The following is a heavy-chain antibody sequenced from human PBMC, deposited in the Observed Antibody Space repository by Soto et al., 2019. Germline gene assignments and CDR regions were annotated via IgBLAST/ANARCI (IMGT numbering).Heavy chain of an antibody. CDR3: ASTDQAYGGNSWYYGMAV. J-gene: IGHJ6*02. CDR2: INAGNGNT. V-gene: IGHV1-3*01. CDR1: VYTFTSYA. D-gene: IGHD4-17*01. Sequence: QVQLVQAGAEVKKHGASVKVSCKASVYTFTSYAMHWVRQAPGQRLEWMGWINAGNGNTKYSQKFQGRVTITRDTSASTAYMELSSLRSEDTAVYYCASTDQAYGGNSWYYGMAVWGQGTTVTVSS.